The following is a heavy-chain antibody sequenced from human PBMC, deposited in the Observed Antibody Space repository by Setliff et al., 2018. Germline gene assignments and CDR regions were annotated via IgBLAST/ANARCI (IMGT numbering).Heavy chain of an antibody. CDR1: GDSISRSPNF. V-gene: IGHV4-39*01. Sequence: NPSETLSLTCSVSGDSISRSPNFWGWIRQAPGMGLEWIGTVYFSGTTQYNPSLRSRVTISADTSKNQFSLRLTSVTAADTAIYYCARHLDRDCPGSGTCGFDPWGRGTLVTVSS. CDR2: VYFSGTT. J-gene: IGHJ5*02. D-gene: IGHD2-8*02. CDR3: ARHLDRDCPGSGTCGFDP.